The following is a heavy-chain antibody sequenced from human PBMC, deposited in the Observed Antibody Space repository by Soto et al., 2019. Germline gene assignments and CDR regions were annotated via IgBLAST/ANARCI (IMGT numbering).Heavy chain of an antibody. V-gene: IGHV1-69*02. CDR2: IIPILGIA. Sequence: QVQLVQSGAEVKKPGSSVKVSCKASGGTFSSYTISWVRQAPGQGLEWMGRIIPILGIANYAQKFQGRVTITADKSTSTAYMELSSLRSEDTAVYYCATGGYNWNDEIPGERYYFDYWGQGTLVTVSS. J-gene: IGHJ4*02. CDR3: ATGGYNWNDEIPGERYYFDY. D-gene: IGHD1-20*01. CDR1: GGTFSSYT.